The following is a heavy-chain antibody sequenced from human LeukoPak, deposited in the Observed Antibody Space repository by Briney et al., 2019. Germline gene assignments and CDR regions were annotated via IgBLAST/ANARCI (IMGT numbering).Heavy chain of an antibody. CDR1: GFTFSSYA. Sequence: GALRLSCAASGFTFSSYAMHWVRQAPGKGLEWVAVISYDGSNKYYADSVKGRFTISRDNSKNTLYLQMNSLRAEDTAVYYCANDYGGTATLDYWGQGTLVTVSS. V-gene: IGHV3-30-3*02. J-gene: IGHJ4*02. CDR2: ISYDGSNK. D-gene: IGHD4-23*01. CDR3: ANDYGGTATLDY.